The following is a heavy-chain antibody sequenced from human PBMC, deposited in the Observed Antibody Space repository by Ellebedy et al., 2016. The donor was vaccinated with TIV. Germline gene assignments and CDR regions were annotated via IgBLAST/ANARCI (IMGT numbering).Heavy chain of an antibody. J-gene: IGHJ6*02. V-gene: IGHV3-74*01. CDR2: INGDGSHT. CDR3: ARDLYYGIDF. D-gene: IGHD2-8*01. CDR1: GYTFTSYW. Sequence: GGSLRLSCVASGYTFTSYWMHWVRQAPGKGLVWVSHINGDGSHTIYADSVKGRFTISRDNAKNMLYLQMNSLRADDTAVYYCARDLYYGIDFWGQGTTVTVSS.